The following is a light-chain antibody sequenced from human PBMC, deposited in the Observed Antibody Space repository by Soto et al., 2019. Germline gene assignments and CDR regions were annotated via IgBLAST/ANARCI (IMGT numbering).Light chain of an antibody. CDR2: DVI. J-gene: IGLJ3*02. V-gene: IGLV2-14*03. CDR1: SSDVGAYNY. CDR3: ISYTSSGSLWV. Sequence: QSALTQPASVSGSPGQSITISCTGTSSDVGAYNYVSWYQQHPGKAPKLMIYDVINRPSGVSYRFSGSKSGNTASLTISGLQAEDEADYYCISYTSSGSLWVFGGGTKLTVL.